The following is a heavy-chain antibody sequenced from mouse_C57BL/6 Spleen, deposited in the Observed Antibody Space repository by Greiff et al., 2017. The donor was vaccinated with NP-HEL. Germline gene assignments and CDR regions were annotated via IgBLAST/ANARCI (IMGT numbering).Heavy chain of an antibody. V-gene: IGHV5-9*01. J-gene: IGHJ2*01. Sequence: DVMLVESGGGLVKPGGSLKLSCAASGFTFSSYTMSWVRQTPEKRLEWVATISGGGGNTYYPDSVKGRFTISRDNAKNTLYLQMSSLRSEDTALYYCARLYGSSYPYYFDYWGQGTTLTVSS. D-gene: IGHD1-1*01. CDR2: ISGGGGNT. CDR3: ARLYGSSYPYYFDY. CDR1: GFTFSSYT.